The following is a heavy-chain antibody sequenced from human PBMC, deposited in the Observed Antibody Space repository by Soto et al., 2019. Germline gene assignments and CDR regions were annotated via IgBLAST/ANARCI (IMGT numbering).Heavy chain of an antibody. V-gene: IGHV3-7*01. CDR2: IKQDGSEK. CDR3: ARERTMTTVTRSYYFDY. Sequence: EVQLVESGGGLVQPGGSLRLSCAASGFTFSSYWMSWVRQAPGKGLEWVANIKQDGSEKYYVDSVKGRFTISRDNAKNSLYLQMNRLRAEDSAVYYCARERTMTTVTRSYYFDYWGQGTLVTVSS. J-gene: IGHJ4*02. CDR1: GFTFSSYW. D-gene: IGHD4-17*01.